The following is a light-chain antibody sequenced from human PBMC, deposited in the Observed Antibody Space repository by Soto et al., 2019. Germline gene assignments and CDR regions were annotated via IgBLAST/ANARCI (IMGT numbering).Light chain of an antibody. CDR2: DAS. J-gene: IGKJ4*01. CDR1: QTISSW. V-gene: IGKV1-5*01. Sequence: DIQMTQSPTTLSGSVGDRVTITCRASQTISSWLAWYQQKPGKAPKLLIYDASTLQTGVPSRFRGSGSGTEFTLTISSLQPEDFATYSCQQLASYPIGTFGGGTKVDIK. CDR3: QQLASYPIGT.